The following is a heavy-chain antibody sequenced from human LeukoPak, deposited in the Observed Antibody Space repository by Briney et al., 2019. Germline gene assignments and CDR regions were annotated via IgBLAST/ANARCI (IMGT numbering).Heavy chain of an antibody. CDR2: ISYDGSNK. J-gene: IGHJ4*02. V-gene: IGHV3-30*18. CDR3: AKDRTFDY. Sequence: GGSLRLSCAASGFTFSSYGMHWVRQAPGKGLEWVAVISYDGSNKYYADSVEGRFTISRDNSKNTLYLQMNSLRAEDTAVYYCAKDRTFDYWGQGTLVTVSS. CDR1: GFTFSSYG.